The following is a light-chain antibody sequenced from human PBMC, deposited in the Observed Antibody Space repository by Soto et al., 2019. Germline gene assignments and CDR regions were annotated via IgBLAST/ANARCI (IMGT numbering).Light chain of an antibody. Sequence: EIGMTQSPPTLSVSPGERATLSCRASQSVGSKLAWYQQRPGQAPRLLIYDASNRATGIPARFSGSGSGTEFSLTISSLQSEDFAVYSCQQYGDWPGAFGGGTKVEIK. CDR1: QSVGSK. CDR3: QQYGDWPGA. V-gene: IGKV3D-15*01. J-gene: IGKJ4*01. CDR2: DAS.